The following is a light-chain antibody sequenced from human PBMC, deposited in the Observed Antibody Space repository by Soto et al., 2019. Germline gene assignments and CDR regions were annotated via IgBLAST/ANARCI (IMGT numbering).Light chain of an antibody. CDR1: ESISSW. V-gene: IGKV1-5*01. Sequence: IQMTQSASTLSVSLGGGVTITCGASESISSWVAWYQQKPGKAPKLLISDASSLGSGVPSRFSGSASGTEFTLSISSLQTDDFATYYCQQYNSYSSTFGQGTKVDI. CDR2: DAS. CDR3: QQYNSYSST. J-gene: IGKJ1*01.